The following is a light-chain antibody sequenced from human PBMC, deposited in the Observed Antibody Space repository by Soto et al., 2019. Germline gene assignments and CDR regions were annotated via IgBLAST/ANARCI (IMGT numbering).Light chain of an antibody. J-gene: IGLJ1*01. Sequence: QSVLTQPASVSGSPGQSIAISCTGTSSDVGGYDYVSWYQQHPDNAPKLMIYEVTKRPSGVSNRFSGSKSGNTASLTISGLRPEDDADYYCSSHTSGSTRVFGSGTKVTVL. CDR2: EVT. V-gene: IGLV2-14*01. CDR1: SSDVGGYDY. CDR3: SSHTSGSTRV.